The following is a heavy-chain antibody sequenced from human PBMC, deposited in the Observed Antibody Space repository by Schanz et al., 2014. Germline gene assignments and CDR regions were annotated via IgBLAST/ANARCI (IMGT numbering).Heavy chain of an antibody. V-gene: IGHV3-23*04. D-gene: IGHD1-26*01. Sequence: EVQLVESGGGVVQPGRSLRLSCAASGFTFSTHAMSWVRQAPGKGLEWVSSISGDHRNTFYADSVKGRFTISRDNSKNTLYLQMNSLRAEDTAIYYCARGGSGSHYRLDYWGQGTLVTVSS. CDR3: ARGGSGSHYRLDY. J-gene: IGHJ4*02. CDR1: GFTFSTHA. CDR2: ISGDHRNT.